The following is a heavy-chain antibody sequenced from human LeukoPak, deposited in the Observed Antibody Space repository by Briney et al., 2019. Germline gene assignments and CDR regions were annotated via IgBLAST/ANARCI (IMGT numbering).Heavy chain of an antibody. Sequence: AGGSLRLSCAASGFTFSSYSMNWVRQAPGKGLEWVSYISSSSSTIYYADSVKGRFTISRDNAKNSLYLQMNSLRAEDTAVYYCARVSIAAAPYYFDYWGQGTLVTVSS. CDR2: ISSSSSTI. D-gene: IGHD6-13*01. J-gene: IGHJ4*02. V-gene: IGHV3-48*01. CDR1: GFTFSSYS. CDR3: ARVSIAAAPYYFDY.